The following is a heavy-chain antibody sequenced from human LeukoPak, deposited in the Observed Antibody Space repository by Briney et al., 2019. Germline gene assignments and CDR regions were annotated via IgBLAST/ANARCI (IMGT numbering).Heavy chain of an antibody. CDR2: IYTSGGT. CDR3: ARGDYDSSGYSSYSLDY. J-gene: IGHJ4*02. D-gene: IGHD3-22*01. Sequence: SETLSLTCTVSGGSISSYYWSWIRQPAGKGLEWIGRIYTSGGTNYNPSLKSRVTMSVDTSKNQFSLKLSSVTAADTAVYYCARGDYDSSGYSSYSLDYWGQGTLVTVSS. V-gene: IGHV4-4*07. CDR1: GGSISSYY.